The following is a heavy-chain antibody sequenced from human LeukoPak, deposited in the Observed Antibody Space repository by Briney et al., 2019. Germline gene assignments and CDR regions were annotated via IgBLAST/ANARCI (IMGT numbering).Heavy chain of an antibody. CDR2: ISYDGNNI. V-gene: IGHV3-30-3*01. D-gene: IGHD1-26*01. Sequence: GRSLRLSCAPSGFTFSSYAMHWVRQAPGKGLQWVAVISYDGNNIYYADSVKGRFTISRDNSMNTLFLQMNSLEPEDTAVYYCARGRQTGATFFGYWGQGTLVTVSS. J-gene: IGHJ4*02. CDR1: GFTFSSYA. CDR3: ARGRQTGATFFGY.